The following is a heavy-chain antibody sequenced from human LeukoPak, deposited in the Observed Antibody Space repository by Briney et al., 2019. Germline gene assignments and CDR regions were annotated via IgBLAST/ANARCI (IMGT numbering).Heavy chain of an antibody. CDR1: GDSIGSYY. V-gene: IGHV4-59*01. D-gene: IGHD3-16*02. CDR2: IYYGGST. Sequence: SETLSLTCSVSGDSIGSYYWTWIRQSPGKGVEWVGYIYYGGSTNYSPSLQSRVSISVDTSNNQFSMQLRSVTATDTAIYYCARGRARDGSYPWLDSWGQGTLVTVSS. J-gene: IGHJ5*01. CDR3: ARGRARDGSYPWLDS.